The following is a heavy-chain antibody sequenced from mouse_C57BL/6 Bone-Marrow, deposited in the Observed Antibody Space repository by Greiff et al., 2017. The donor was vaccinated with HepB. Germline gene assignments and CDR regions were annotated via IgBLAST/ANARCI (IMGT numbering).Heavy chain of an antibody. CDR2: IDPSDSYT. V-gene: IGHV1-59*01. CDR3: ARRGYGSGYPDY. Sequence: QVQLQQPGAELVRPGTSVKLSCKASGYTFTSYWMHWVKQRPGQGLEWIGVIDPSDSYTNYNQKFKGKATLTVDTSSSTAYMQLSSLTSEDSAVYYCARRGYGSGYPDYGGQGTTLTVSS. D-gene: IGHD1-1*01. CDR1: GYTFTSYW. J-gene: IGHJ2*01.